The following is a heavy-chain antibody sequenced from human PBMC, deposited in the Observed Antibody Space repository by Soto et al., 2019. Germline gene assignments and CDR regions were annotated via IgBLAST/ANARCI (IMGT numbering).Heavy chain of an antibody. CDR2: IYHGGST. Sequence: SLTCPVSGYSISSGGYSWNWLRQPPGKGLEWIGYIYHGGSTYYNPSLESRVTISLDTSKNQFSLRLTSVTAADTAIYYCAGVGLGRYDNTGANSFDPGGHGNLLTVSS. V-gene: IGHV4-30-2*01. CDR3: AGVGLGRYDNTGANSFDP. D-gene: IGHD3-16*01. J-gene: IGHJ5*02. CDR1: GYSISSGGYS.